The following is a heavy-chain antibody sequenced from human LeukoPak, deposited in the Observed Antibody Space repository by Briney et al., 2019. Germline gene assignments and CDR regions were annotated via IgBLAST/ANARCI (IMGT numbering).Heavy chain of an antibody. V-gene: IGHV4-59*08. J-gene: IGHJ3*02. CDR1: GGSISSYY. CDR3: ASTAYCSGGSCYSVAFDI. CDR2: SYYSGST. Sequence: PSETLSLTCTVSGGSISSYYWSWIRQPPGKGLGWIGYSYYSGSTSYNPSLKSRVTISVDTSKNQFSLKLSSVTAADTAVYYCASTAYCSGGSCYSVAFDIWGQGTMVTVSS. D-gene: IGHD2-15*01.